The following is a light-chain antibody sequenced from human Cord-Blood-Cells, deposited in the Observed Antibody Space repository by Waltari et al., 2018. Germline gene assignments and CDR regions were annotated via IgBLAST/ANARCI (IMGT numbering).Light chain of an antibody. CDR1: QSVSSY. CDR2: DSS. Sequence: EIVLTQSPATLYLSPGERATLSCRASQSVSSYLAWYQQKPGQAPRLLISDSSNRATGMPARFSGSGSGTDFALTISSLEPEDFAVYYCQQRSNWLTFGGGTKVEIK. CDR3: QQRSNWLT. V-gene: IGKV3-11*01. J-gene: IGKJ4*01.